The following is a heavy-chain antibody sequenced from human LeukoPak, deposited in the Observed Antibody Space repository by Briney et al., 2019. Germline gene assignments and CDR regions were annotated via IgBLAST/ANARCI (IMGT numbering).Heavy chain of an antibody. D-gene: IGHD3-22*01. V-gene: IGHV4-39*01. Sequence: PSETLSLTCSVSGGSVSSSSYYWGWIRQPPGKGLEWIGEIYYSGRAYYNSSLKSRLTISVDTSWTQFSLTLVSVTAADTGVYYCARRRYYDSTGYLDWGQGTLVFVST. CDR1: GGSVSSSSYY. CDR2: IYYSGRA. J-gene: IGHJ1*01. CDR3: ARRRYYDSTGYLD.